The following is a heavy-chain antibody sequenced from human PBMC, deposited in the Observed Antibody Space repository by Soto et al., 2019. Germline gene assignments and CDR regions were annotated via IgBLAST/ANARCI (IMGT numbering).Heavy chain of an antibody. V-gene: IGHV4-30-4*08. CDR3: AREATIAARLDS. CDR2: IYYSGST. Sequence: SETLSLTCTVSGGSISSGGYYWTWIRQHPGKGLEWIGYIYYSGSTYYNPSLKSRVTISVDTSKNQFSLKLSSVTAADTAVYYCAREATIAARLDSWGQGTLVTVSS. CDR1: GGSISSGGYY. J-gene: IGHJ4*02. D-gene: IGHD6-6*01.